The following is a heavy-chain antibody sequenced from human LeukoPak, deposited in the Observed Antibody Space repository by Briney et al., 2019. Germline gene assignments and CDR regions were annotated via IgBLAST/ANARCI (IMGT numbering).Heavy chain of an antibody. V-gene: IGHV3-30-3*01. CDR3: ARETGSAIGSTDFDY. CDR1: GFTFSSYA. D-gene: IGHD4-17*01. Sequence: GGSLRLSCAASGFTFSSYAMHWVRQAPGKGLEWVAVISYDGSNKYYADSVKGRFTISRDYSKNTLYLQMNSLRAEDTAVYYCARETGSAIGSTDFDYWGQGTLVTVSS. CDR2: ISYDGSNK. J-gene: IGHJ4*02.